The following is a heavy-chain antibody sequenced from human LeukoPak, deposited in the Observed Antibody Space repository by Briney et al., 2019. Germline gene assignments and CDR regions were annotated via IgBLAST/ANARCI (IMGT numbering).Heavy chain of an antibody. CDR1: RGTFSRYA. CDR3: ARDSGRCSSTSCSRLFDL. CDR2: IIPIFGTA. J-gene: IGHJ4*02. Sequence: SVKVSCKASRGTFSRYAISWVRQAPGQGLEWMGGIIPIFGTANYAQKSQVRVTITADESTSTAYMELSSLRSEDTAVYYCARDSGRCSSTSCSRLFDLWGQGTVVSVSS. V-gene: IGHV1-69*13. D-gene: IGHD2-2*01.